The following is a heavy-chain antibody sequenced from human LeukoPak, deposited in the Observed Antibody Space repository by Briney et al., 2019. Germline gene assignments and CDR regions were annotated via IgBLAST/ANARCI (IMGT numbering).Heavy chain of an antibody. CDR3: ARDLAGYFDY. CDR1: GFTVSSNY. CDR2: IYSGGST. J-gene: IGHJ4*02. V-gene: IGHV3-66*02. Sequence: PGGSLRLSCAASGFTVSSNYMSWVRQAPGKGLEWVSVIYSGGSTYYADSVKGRFTIPRDNSKNTLYLQMNSLRAEDTAVYHCARDLAGYFDYWGQGTLVTVSS.